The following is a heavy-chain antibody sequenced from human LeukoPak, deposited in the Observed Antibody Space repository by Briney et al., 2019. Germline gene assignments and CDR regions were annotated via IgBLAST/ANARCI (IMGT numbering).Heavy chain of an antibody. D-gene: IGHD3-22*01. CDR1: GFTFSSYS. CDR2: IGTAGDT. CDR3: ARGSGYYDSSGYRLNWFDP. Sequence: GGSLRLSCAASGFTFSSYSMNWVRQAPGKGLEWVSAIGTAGDTYYPGSVKGRFTISRENAKNSLYLQMNSLRAGDTAVYYCARGSGYYDSSGYRLNWFDPWGQGTLVTVSS. V-gene: IGHV3-13*01. J-gene: IGHJ5*02.